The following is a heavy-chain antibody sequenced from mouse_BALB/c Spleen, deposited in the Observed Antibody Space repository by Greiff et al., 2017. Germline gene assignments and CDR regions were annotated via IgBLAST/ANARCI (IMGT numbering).Heavy chain of an antibody. D-gene: IGHD3-1*01. CDR1: GFSLTSYG. J-gene: IGHJ3*01. CDR3: ARKGGSSGGFAY. V-gene: IGHV2-2*02. Sequence: QVQLQQSGPGLVQPSQSLSITCTVSGFSLTSYGVHWVRPSPGKGLEWLGVIWSGGSTDYNAAFISRLSISKDNSKSQVFFKMNSLQANDTAIYYCARKGGSSGGFAYWGQGTLVTVSA. CDR2: IWSGGST.